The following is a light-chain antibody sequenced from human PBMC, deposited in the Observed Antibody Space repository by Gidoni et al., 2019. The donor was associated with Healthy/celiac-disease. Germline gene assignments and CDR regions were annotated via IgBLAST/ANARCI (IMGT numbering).Light chain of an antibody. V-gene: IGKV3-20*01. CDR3: QQYGSSPRT. Sequence: VLPQSPGTLSLSPGERATPSCRASQSVSSSYLAWYQQKPGQAPRLLIYGASSMATGIPDRFSGSGSGTDFTLTISRLEPEDFAVYYCQQYGSSPRTFGQGTKVEIK. CDR1: QSVSSSY. J-gene: IGKJ1*01. CDR2: GAS.